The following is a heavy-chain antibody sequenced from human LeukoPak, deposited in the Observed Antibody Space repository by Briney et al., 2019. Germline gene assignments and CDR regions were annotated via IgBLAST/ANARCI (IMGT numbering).Heavy chain of an antibody. D-gene: IGHD6-19*01. CDR2: ISAYNGNT. V-gene: IGHV1-18*01. Sequence: ASVKVSCKASGGTFSSYAISWVRQAPGQGLEWMGWISAYNGNTNYAQKLQGRVTMTTDTSTSTAYMELRSLRSDDTAAYYCARSGWGIEFDYWGQGTLVTVSS. J-gene: IGHJ4*02. CDR3: ARSGWGIEFDY. CDR1: GGTFSSYA.